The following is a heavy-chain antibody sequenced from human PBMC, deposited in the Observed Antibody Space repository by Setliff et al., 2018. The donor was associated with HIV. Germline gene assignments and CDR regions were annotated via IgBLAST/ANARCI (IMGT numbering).Heavy chain of an antibody. Sequence: GGSLRLSCTASGFTFGDYAMSWFRQAPGKGLEWVGFIRSKAYGGTTEYAASVKGRFTISRDDSKSIAYLQMNSLKTEDKAVYYCTRGSSGSYYSAFDIWGQGTMVTVSS. CDR2: IRSKAYGGTT. J-gene: IGHJ3*02. CDR1: GFTFGDYA. V-gene: IGHV3-49*03. D-gene: IGHD1-26*01. CDR3: TRGSSGSYYSAFDI.